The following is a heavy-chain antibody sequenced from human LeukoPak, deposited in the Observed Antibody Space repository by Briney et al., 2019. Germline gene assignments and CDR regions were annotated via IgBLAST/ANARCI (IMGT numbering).Heavy chain of an antibody. CDR1: GGPISSYY. CDR2: IYYSGST. D-gene: IGHD3/OR15-3a*01. CDR3: ARTYYDFWSYGMDV. J-gene: IGHJ6*02. V-gene: IGHV4-59*01. Sequence: SETLSLTCTVSGGPISSYYWSWIRQPPGKGLEWIGYIYYSGSTNYNPSLKSRVTISVDTSKNQFSLKLSFVTAADTAVYYCARTYYDFWSYGMDVWGQGTTVTVSS.